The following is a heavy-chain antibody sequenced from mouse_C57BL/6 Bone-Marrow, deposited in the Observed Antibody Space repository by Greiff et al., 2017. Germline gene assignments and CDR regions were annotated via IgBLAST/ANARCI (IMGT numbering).Heavy chain of an antibody. CDR2: IDPSDSET. V-gene: IGHV1-52*01. CDR3: ARETGGYGNRYVDY. D-gene: IGHD2-1*01. J-gene: IGHJ2*01. CDR1: GYTFTSYW. Sequence: QVQLQQPGAELVRPGSSVKLSCKASGYTFTSYWMHWVKQRPIQGLEWIGNIDPSDSETHYNQKFKDKATLTVDKSSSTAYMQLSSLTSEDSAVYYCARETGGYGNRYVDYWGQGTTRTVSS.